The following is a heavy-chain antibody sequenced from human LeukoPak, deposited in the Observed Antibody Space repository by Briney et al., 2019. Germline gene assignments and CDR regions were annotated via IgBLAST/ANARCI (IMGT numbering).Heavy chain of an antibody. Sequence: GGSLRLSCAASGFTFSDYYMSWIRQAPGKGLEWVSYISSSGSTIYYADSVKGRFTISRDNAKNSLYLQMNSLRAEDTAVYYCARDPPPREWLRLMREGDAFDIWGQGTMVTVSS. CDR2: ISSSGSTI. D-gene: IGHD5-12*01. CDR1: GFTFSDYY. J-gene: IGHJ3*02. V-gene: IGHV3-11*04. CDR3: ARDPPPREWLRLMREGDAFDI.